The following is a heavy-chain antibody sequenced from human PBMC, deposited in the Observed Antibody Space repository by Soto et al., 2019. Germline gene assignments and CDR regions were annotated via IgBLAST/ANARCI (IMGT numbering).Heavy chain of an antibody. J-gene: IGHJ4*02. Sequence: GASVKVSCKASGGTFSSYAISWVRQAPGQGLEWMGGIIPIFGTANYAQKFQGRVTITADESTSTAYMELSSLRSEDTAVYYCARVPISDGGVVTARPAHFDYWGQGTLVTVSS. V-gene: IGHV1-69*13. D-gene: IGHD3-3*01. CDR3: ARVPISDGGVVTARPAHFDY. CDR1: GGTFSSYA. CDR2: IIPIFGTA.